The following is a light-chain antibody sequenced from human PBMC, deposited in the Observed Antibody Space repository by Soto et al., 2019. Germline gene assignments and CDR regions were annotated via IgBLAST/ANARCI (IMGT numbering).Light chain of an antibody. CDR2: TSN. J-gene: IGLJ3*02. V-gene: IGLV1-47*01. Sequence: QAVVTQPPSASGTPGQRVTISCSGSSSNIGSNYVYWYQQFPGTAPKLLMYTSNQRPSGVPDRFSGSKSGTSAALAISGLRSEDEADYHCAAWDDSLRRWVFGGGTKVTVL. CDR1: SSNIGSNY. CDR3: AAWDDSLRRWV.